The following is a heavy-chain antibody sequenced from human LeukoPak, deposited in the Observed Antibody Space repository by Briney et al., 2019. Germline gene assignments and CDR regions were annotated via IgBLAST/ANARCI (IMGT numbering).Heavy chain of an antibody. D-gene: IGHD3-10*01. CDR2: IYPGNSDT. V-gene: IGHV5-51*01. CDR1: GYXFTNYW. J-gene: IGHJ3*01. Sequence: ESLKISCKGSGYXFTNYWIGWVRQMSGKGLEWVGIIYPGNSDTRYGPSFQGQVTISADKSITTAYLQWSSLKASDTGMYYCARRENYYGSGTYFADAFDFWGQGTMVTVSS. CDR3: ARRENYYGSGTYFADAFDF.